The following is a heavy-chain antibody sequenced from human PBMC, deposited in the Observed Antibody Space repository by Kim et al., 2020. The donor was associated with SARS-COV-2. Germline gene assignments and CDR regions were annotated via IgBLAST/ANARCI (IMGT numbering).Heavy chain of an antibody. V-gene: IGHV3-33*01. CDR2: IWYDGSNK. CDR1: GFTFSTSG. CDR3: ARSILYCSGSTCYDEGFDY. J-gene: IGHJ4*02. D-gene: IGHD2-15*01. Sequence: GGSLRLSCAASGFTFSTSGMHWVRQAPGKGLEWVAIIWYDGSNKYYADSVKGRFTISRDNSKNTLYLQMNSLRAEDTALYYCARSILYCSGSTCYDEGFDYWGQGTPVTVSS.